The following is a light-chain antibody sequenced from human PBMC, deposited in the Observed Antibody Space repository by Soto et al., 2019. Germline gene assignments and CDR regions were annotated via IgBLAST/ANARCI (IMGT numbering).Light chain of an antibody. V-gene: IGKV3-15*01. CDR2: GAS. J-gene: IGKJ4*01. CDR3: QQYNDWPPLT. Sequence: EKVLTQSPVTLSVSLGERATLSCRASQSITTNLAWYQQKPGQAPLLLIFGASNRATGIPARFSGSGSGTDCSLTISSLQSEDSAIYYCQQYNDWPPLTFGGGTKVEIK. CDR1: QSITTN.